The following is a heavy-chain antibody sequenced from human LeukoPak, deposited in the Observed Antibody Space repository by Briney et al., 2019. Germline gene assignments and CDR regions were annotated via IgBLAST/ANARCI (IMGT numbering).Heavy chain of an antibody. Sequence: GASVKVSCKASGYTFTGYYMHWVRQAPGQGLEWMGWINPNSGGTNYAQKFQGRVTMTRDTSISTAYMELSRLRSDDTAVYYCARDRGIAGLNNWFDPWGQGTLVTVSS. CDR3: ARDRGIAGLNNWFDP. CDR1: GYTFTGYY. D-gene: IGHD6-13*01. J-gene: IGHJ5*02. CDR2: INPNSGGT. V-gene: IGHV1-2*02.